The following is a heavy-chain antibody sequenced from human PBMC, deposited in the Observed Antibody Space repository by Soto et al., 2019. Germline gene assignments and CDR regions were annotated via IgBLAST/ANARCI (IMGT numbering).Heavy chain of an antibody. CDR1: GFPFYCYW. Sequence: PGGAPKLSLAAPGFPFYCYWVSWVRQAPGKGLEWVANIKQDGSEKYYVGSVKGRFTISRDNAKNSLYLQMNSLRAEDTAVYYCARATENDYWGQGTLVTVSS. CDR3: ARATENDY. J-gene: IGHJ4*02. CDR2: IKQDGSEK. V-gene: IGHV3-7*01.